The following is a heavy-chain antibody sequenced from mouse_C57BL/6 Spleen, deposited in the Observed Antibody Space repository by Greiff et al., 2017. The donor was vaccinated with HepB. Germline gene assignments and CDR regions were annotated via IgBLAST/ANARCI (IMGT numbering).Heavy chain of an antibody. D-gene: IGHD1-1*01. Sequence: QVQLQQPGTELVKPGASVKLSCKASGYTFTSYWMHWVKQRPGQGLEWIGNINPSNGGTNYNEKFKSKATLTVDKSSSTAYMQLSSLTSEDSAVYYCASPITTGVAKNWYFDVWGTGTTVTVSS. CDR2: INPSNGGT. CDR3: ASPITTGVAKNWYFDV. CDR1: GYTFTSYW. V-gene: IGHV1-53*01. J-gene: IGHJ1*03.